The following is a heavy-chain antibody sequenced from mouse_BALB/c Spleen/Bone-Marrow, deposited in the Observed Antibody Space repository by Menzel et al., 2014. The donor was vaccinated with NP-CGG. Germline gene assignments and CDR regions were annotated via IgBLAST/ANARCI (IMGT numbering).Heavy chain of an antibody. J-gene: IGHJ3*01. CDR3: ARLGYYGGFAY. CDR1: GFDFSGFW. CDR2: INPDSSTI. Sequence: EEMLVESGGGLVQPGGSLKLSCAASGFDFSGFWMGWVRQAPGKGLEWIGEINPDSSTINYTPSLKDRFIISRDNAENTLYLQMSKVRSEDAALYYCARLGYYGGFAYWGQGTLVTVSA. D-gene: IGHD2-3*01. V-gene: IGHV4-1*02.